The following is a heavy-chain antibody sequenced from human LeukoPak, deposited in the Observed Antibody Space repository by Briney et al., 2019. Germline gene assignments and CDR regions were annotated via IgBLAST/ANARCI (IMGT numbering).Heavy chain of an antibody. Sequence: SGTLSLTCGVSGGSISNTNWWTWVRQPPGKGLEWIGEIYHSGSTNYNPSLKSRVTISVDKSKNQFSLKLSSVTAADTAVYYCATPQQQLARDFQHWGQGTLVTVSS. CDR3: ATPQQQLARDFQH. D-gene: IGHD6-13*01. J-gene: IGHJ1*01. V-gene: IGHV4-4*02. CDR1: GGSISNTNW. CDR2: IYHSGST.